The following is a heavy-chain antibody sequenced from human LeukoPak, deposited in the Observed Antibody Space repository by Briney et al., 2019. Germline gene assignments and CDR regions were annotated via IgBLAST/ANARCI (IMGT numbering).Heavy chain of an antibody. J-gene: IGHJ4*02. CDR2: INPHTGGT. V-gene: IGHV1-2*02. D-gene: IGHD4-23*01. Sequence: ASVKVSCKASGYTFSDFYIHWIRQAPGQGLERMGWINPHTGGTNYAQKFQGRVTMTRDTSTATTYMDISSVILDDTAVYYCVRGNKNTGNNYFAHGGQEPLVTVSS. CDR1: GYTFSDFY. CDR3: VRGNKNTGNNYFAH.